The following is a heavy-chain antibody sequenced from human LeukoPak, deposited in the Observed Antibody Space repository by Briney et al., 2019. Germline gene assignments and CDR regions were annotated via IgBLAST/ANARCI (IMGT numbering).Heavy chain of an antibody. Sequence: SETLSLTCTVSGGSISSGSYYWSWIRQPAGKGLEWIGRIYTSGSTNYNPSLKSRVTMSVDTSKNQFSLKLSSVTAADTAVYYCARDRFGRVGTTPPLDYWGLGNLATVSS. CDR2: IYTSGST. J-gene: IGHJ4*02. V-gene: IGHV4-61*02. CDR1: GGSISSGSYY. D-gene: IGHD1-26*01. CDR3: ARDRFGRVGTTPPLDY.